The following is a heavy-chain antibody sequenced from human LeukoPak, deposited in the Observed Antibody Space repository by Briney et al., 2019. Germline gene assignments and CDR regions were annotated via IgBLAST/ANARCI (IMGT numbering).Heavy chain of an antibody. J-gene: IGHJ4*02. CDR1: GGSISGYY. CDR2: IYYSGST. CDR3: ARGRKYSYGYRVNELGSGYFDN. D-gene: IGHD5-18*01. Sequence: SETLSLTCTVSGGSISGYYWSWIRQPPGKGLEWIGYIYYSGSTNYNPSLKSPVTISVDTSKNQFSLKLSSVTAADTAVYYCARGRKYSYGYRVNELGSGYFDNWGQGTLVTVSS. V-gene: IGHV4-59*01.